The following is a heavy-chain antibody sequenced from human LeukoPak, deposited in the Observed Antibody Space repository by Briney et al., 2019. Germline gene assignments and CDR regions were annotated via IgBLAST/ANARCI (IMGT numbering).Heavy chain of an antibody. CDR2: ISYDGSNK. J-gene: IGHJ3*02. Sequence: PGGSLRLSCAASGFTFSSYAMHWVRQAPGKGLEWVAVISYDGSNKYYADSVKGRFTISRDNSKNTLYLHMNSLRAEDTALYYCAKDLYRAVFITTSYAFDIWGQGTMVTVSS. V-gene: IGHV3-30*04. CDR3: AKDLYRAVFITTSYAFDI. CDR1: GFTFSSYA. D-gene: IGHD3-22*01.